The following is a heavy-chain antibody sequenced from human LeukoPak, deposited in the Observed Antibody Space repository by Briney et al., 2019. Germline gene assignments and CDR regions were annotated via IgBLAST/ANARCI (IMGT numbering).Heavy chain of an antibody. V-gene: IGHV1-18*01. CDR3: ARVPDDVYWYFDL. CDR2: ISAYNGNT. Sequence: GAAVKVSCKASGYTFTSYGISWVRQAPGQGREWMGWISAYNGNTNYAQKLQGRVTMTTDTSTSTAYMELRSLRSDDTAVYYCARVPDDVYWYFDLWGRGTLVTVSS. J-gene: IGHJ2*01. D-gene: IGHD3-3*01. CDR1: GYTFTSYG.